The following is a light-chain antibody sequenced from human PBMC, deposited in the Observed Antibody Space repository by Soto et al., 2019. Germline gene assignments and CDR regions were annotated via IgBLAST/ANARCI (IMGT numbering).Light chain of an antibody. J-gene: IGKJ1*01. CDR1: QGISSY. Sequence: IQLTHSPSSLSPHTVPSVTISCWASQGISSYLAWYQQKPGKAPKLLIYAASTLQSGVPSRFSGSGSGTDFTLTISCLQSEDFATYYCQQYYSYPGTFGQGTKVDIK. V-gene: IGKV1-8*01. CDR3: QQYYSYPGT. CDR2: AAS.